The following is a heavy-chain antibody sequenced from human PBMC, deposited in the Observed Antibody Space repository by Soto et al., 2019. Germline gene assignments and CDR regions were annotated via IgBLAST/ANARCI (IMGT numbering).Heavy chain of an antibody. CDR3: ARGYSYGSRYYFDY. Sequence: GASVKVSCKASGYTFTTSGITWVRQAPGQGLEWMGWISTYNGNTNYAQKLQGRVTMTTDTFTSTVYMELRSLRSDDTAVYYCARGYSYGSRYYFDYWGQGTLVTVS. CDR2: ISTYNGNT. V-gene: IGHV1-18*01. D-gene: IGHD5-12*01. J-gene: IGHJ4*02. CDR1: GYTFTTSG.